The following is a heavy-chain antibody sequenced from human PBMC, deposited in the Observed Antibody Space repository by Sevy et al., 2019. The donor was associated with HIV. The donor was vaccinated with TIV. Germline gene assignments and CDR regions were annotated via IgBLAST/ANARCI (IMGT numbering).Heavy chain of an antibody. CDR3: EKTIDSGGGVVPAANYFYYGMDV. J-gene: IGHJ6*02. CDR2: INGKGRST. Sequence: GGSLRLSCAVSGFTFSGYAMNWVRQAPGKGLEWVSAINGKGRSTHYADSVEGRFTISRDNSKNRLYLQMNSLRAEDTAVYYCEKTIDSGGGVVPAANYFYYGMDVWGQGTTVTVSS. D-gene: IGHD2-2*01. CDR1: GFTFSGYA. V-gene: IGHV3-23*01.